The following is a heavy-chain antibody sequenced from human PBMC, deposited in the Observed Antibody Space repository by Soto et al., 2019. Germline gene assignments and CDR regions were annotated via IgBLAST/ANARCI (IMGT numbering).Heavy chain of an antibody. D-gene: IGHD3-22*01. CDR2: ISGSGGST. CDR3: AKDFRIDYYDSSGYWSDAFDI. J-gene: IGHJ3*02. CDR1: GFTFSSYA. V-gene: IGHV3-23*01. Sequence: PGGSLRLSCAASGFTFSSYAMSWVRQAPRKGLEWVSAISGSGGSTYYADSVKGRFTISRDNSKNTLYLQMNSLRAEDTAVYYCAKDFRIDYYDSSGYWSDAFDIWGQGTMVTVSS.